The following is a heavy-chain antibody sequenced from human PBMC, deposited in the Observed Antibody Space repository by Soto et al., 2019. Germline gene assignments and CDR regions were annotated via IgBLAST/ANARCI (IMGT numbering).Heavy chain of an antibody. CDR1: GYTFTSYD. CDR2: MNPNSGNT. D-gene: IGHD6-13*01. V-gene: IGHV1-8*01. Sequence: QVQLVQSGAEVKKPGASVKVSCKASGYTFTSYDINWVRQATGQGLEWMGWMNPNSGNTGYAQKFQGRVTMTRNTSISTAYMELSSLGSEDTAVYYCASPTSIAAAYYGMDVWGQGTTVTVSS. CDR3: ASPTSIAAAYYGMDV. J-gene: IGHJ6*02.